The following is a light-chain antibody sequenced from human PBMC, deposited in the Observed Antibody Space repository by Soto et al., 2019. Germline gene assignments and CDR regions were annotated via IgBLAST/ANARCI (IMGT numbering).Light chain of an antibody. CDR3: QQYGSSPT. V-gene: IGKV1-39*01. J-gene: IGKJ4*01. CDR1: QSISSY. CDR2: AAS. Sequence: DIQMTQSPSSLSASVGDRVTITCRASQSISSYLNWYQQKPGKAPKLLIYAASSLQSGVPSRFSGSGSGTDFTLTISSLQPEDSAVYYCQQYGSSPTFGGGTKVEIK.